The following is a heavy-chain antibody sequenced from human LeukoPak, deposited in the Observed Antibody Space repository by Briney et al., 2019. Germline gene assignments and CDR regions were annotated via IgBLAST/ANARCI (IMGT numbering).Heavy chain of an antibody. CDR1: GYIVTSNW. V-gene: IGHV5-51*01. CDR3: ARQTRDGSGSRGYSFDF. CDR2: IYPGDSDT. J-gene: IGHJ4*02. Sequence: GESLKICCKGSGYIVTSNWIGWVRQMPGKGLEWMGIIYPGDSDTRYSPSFEGQVTISVDKSISTAYLQWSSLKASDTAMYYCARQTRDGSGSRGYSFDFWGQGTLVAVSS. D-gene: IGHD3-10*01.